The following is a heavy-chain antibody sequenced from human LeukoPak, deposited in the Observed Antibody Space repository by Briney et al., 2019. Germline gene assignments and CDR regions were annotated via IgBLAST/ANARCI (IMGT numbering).Heavy chain of an antibody. D-gene: IGHD5-24*01. CDR2: INSDSSTI. J-gene: IGHJ4*02. Sequence: GGSLRLSCAASGFSFSSYIMNWVRQAPGKGLEGVSYINSDSSTICYADSVKGRFTISRDNAKNSVYLQMNSLRDEDTAVYYCARDERYAFDSWGQGTLVTVSS. CDR3: ARDERYAFDS. CDR1: GFSFSSYI. V-gene: IGHV3-48*02.